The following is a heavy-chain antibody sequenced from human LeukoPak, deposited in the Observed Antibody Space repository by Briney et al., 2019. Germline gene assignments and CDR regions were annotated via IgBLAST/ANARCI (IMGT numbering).Heavy chain of an antibody. CDR3: ARDLRTMVRGVISDY. V-gene: IGHV1-2*02. CDR2: INPNSGGT. D-gene: IGHD3-10*01. Sequence: ASVKVSCKASGYTFTGYYMHWVRQATGQGLEWMGWINPNSGGTNYAQKFQGRVTMTRDTSISTAYMELSRLRSDDTAVYYCARDLRTMVRGVISDYWGQGTLVTVSS. J-gene: IGHJ4*02. CDR1: GYTFTGYY.